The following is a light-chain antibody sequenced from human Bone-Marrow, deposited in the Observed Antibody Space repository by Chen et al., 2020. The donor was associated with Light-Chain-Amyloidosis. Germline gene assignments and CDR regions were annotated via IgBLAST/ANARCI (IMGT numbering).Light chain of an antibody. J-gene: IGLJ2*01. CDR2: DDS. Sequence: SYVLTQPSSVSVAPGQTATIACGGNNIGSTSVHWYQQTPGQAPLLVVYDDSDRPSGIPERLSGSNSGNTATLAITGLQAEDEADYYCQSYDSSLSSSVFGGGTKLTVL. V-gene: IGLV3-21*02. CDR1: NIGSTS. CDR3: QSYDSSLSSSV.